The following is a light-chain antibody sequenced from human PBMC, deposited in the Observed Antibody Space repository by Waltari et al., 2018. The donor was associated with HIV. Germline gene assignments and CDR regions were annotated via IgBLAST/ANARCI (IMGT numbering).Light chain of an antibody. Sequence: EIVMTQSPATLSVSPGEGATLSCRASQSVSSTVAWYQSPRLLIYGASTRDTGIPARFSCSGSGTEFTLTISSLQSEDFAVYYCQQYNNWPALTFGGGTKVEIK. CDR3: QQYNNWPALT. J-gene: IGKJ4*01. CDR2: GAS. V-gene: IGKV3-15*01. CDR1: QSVSST.